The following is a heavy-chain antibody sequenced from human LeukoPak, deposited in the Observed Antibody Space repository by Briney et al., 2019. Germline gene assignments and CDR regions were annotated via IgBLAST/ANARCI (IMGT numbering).Heavy chain of an antibody. CDR1: GFTFSSYW. V-gene: IGHV3-74*01. CDR2: LNSDGSST. CDR3: LAGTPIFGI. J-gene: IGHJ3*02. D-gene: IGHD1/OR15-1a*01. Sequence: GGSLRLSCAASGFTFSSYWMHWVRQAPGKGLVWVSCLNSDGSSTRYADSVRGRFTISRDNAKNTLYLQMNSLRAEDTAVYYCLAGTPIFGIWGQGTMVTVSS.